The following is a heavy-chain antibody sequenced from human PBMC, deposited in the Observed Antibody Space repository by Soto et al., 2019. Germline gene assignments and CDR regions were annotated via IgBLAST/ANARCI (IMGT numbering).Heavy chain of an antibody. J-gene: IGHJ4*02. V-gene: IGHV3-11*01. CDR1: GYTFSDYY. CDR3: ASHYDMWSSYLPPVDY. Sequence: PGGSLRLSCAASGYTFSDYYMSWIRQAPGKGLEWISYIDTSGTKIYYADSVKGRFTITRDNAKNSLYLEMNSLRDEDTAVYYCASHYDMWSSYLPPVDYWGQGTLVTVSS. D-gene: IGHD3-3*01. CDR2: IDTSGTKI.